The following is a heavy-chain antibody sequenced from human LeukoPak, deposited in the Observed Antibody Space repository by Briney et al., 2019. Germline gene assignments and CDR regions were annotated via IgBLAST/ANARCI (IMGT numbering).Heavy chain of an antibody. CDR2: IYYSGST. V-gene: IGHV4-59*08. CDR1: GGSISSYY. CDR3: ARQYSSSWYLFWFDP. J-gene: IGHJ5*02. D-gene: IGHD6-13*01. Sequence: PSETLSLTCTVPGGSISSYYWSWIRQPPGKGLEWIGYIYYSGSTNYNPSLKSRVTISVDTSKNQFSLKLSSVTAADTAVYYCARQYSSSWYLFWFDPWGQGTLVTVSS.